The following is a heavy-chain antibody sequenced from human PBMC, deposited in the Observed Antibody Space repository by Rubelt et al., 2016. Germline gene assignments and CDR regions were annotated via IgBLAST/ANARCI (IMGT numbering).Heavy chain of an antibody. J-gene: IGHJ2*01. V-gene: IGHV3-20*01. CDR2: GST. Sequence: GSTGYADSVKGRFTIPRDNAKNSLYLQMNSLRADDTALYHCARATVAGYWYFDLWGRGTLVTVSS. CDR3: ARATVAGYWYFDL. D-gene: IGHD6-19*01.